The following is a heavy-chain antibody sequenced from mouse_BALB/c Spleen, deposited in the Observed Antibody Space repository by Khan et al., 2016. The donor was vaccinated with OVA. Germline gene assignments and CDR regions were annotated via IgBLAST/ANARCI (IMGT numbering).Heavy chain of an antibody. D-gene: IGHD6-1*01. CDR3: ARVEYNGTMDW. V-gene: IGHV9-3-1*01. CDR1: GFTFTNYG. Sequence: QIQLVQSGPELKKPGETVQISCKASGFTFTNYGMNWVKQAPGKGLKWMGWINTYTGEPTFADDFKGRFAFSLETSASTAYLQINSLKNEDTATYFCARVEYNGTMDWWGQGTSVTVSS. CDR2: INTYTGEP. J-gene: IGHJ4*01.